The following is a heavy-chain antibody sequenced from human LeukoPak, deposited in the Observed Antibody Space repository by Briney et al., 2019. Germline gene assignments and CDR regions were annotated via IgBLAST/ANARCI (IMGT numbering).Heavy chain of an antibody. CDR2: ISYDGSNK. Sequence: GGSLRLSCAASGFTFSSYAMHWVRQAPGKGLEWVAVISYDGSNKYYADSVKGRFTISRDNSKNTLYLQMNSLRAEDTAVYYCASPREQWLVHEYFQHWGQGTLVTVSS. CDR3: ASPREQWLVHEYFQH. D-gene: IGHD6-19*01. V-gene: IGHV3-30-3*01. J-gene: IGHJ1*01. CDR1: GFTFSSYA.